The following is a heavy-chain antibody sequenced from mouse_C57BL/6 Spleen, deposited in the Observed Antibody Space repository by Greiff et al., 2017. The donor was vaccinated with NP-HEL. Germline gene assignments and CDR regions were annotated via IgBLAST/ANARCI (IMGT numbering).Heavy chain of an antibody. V-gene: IGHV5-16*01. J-gene: IGHJ4*01. CDR2: INYDGSST. Sequence: EVMLVESEGGLVQPGSSMKLSCTASGFTFSDYYMAWVRQVPEKGLEWVANINYDGSSTYYLDSLKSRFIISRDNAKNILYLQMSSLKSEDTATYYCARAGENTDYAMDYWGQGTSVTVSS. CDR1: GFTFSDYY. D-gene: IGHD5-1-1*01. CDR3: ARAGENTDYAMDY.